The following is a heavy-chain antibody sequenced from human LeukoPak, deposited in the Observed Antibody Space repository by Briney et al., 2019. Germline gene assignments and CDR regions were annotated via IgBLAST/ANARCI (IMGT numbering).Heavy chain of an antibody. CDR2: INHSGST. J-gene: IGHJ4*02. Sequence: SETLSLTCAVYGGSFSGYYWSWIRQSPGKGLEWIGEINHSGSTYYNPSLKSRVTISVDRSKNQFSLKRSSVTAADTAVYYCASQAGKNYYDSSGYFDYWGQGTLVTVSS. CDR3: ASQAGKNYYDSSGYFDY. V-gene: IGHV4-34*01. CDR1: GGSFSGYY. D-gene: IGHD3-22*01.